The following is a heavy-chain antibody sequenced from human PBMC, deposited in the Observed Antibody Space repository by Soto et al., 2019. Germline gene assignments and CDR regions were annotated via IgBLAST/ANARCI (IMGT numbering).Heavy chain of an antibody. CDR1: GYTFTSYG. D-gene: IGHD3-9*01. V-gene: IGHV1-18*01. J-gene: IGHJ4*02. Sequence: ASVKVSCKASGYTFTSYGISWVRQAPGQRLEWMGWISAYNGNTNYAQKLQGRVTMTTDTSTSTAYMELRSLRSDDTAVYYCARDLGYYDILTGYSSFDYWGQGTLVTVSS. CDR3: ARDLGYYDILTGYSSFDY. CDR2: ISAYNGNT.